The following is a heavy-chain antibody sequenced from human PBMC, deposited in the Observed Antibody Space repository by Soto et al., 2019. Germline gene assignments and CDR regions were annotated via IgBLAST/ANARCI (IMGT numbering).Heavy chain of an antibody. J-gene: IGHJ5*01. D-gene: IGHD3-10*01. Sequence: GXSVKVACKAAGYCFNGYYMRWGRQAPGQGLEWMGWINPNSGGANYAQKFQGWVTMTRDTYFSTVYMEVSRLRSDDTALYFCARGGGSKYYGSGSYDWFDAWGHGTLVTVSS. V-gene: IGHV1-2*04. CDR1: GYCFNGYY. CDR3: ARGGGSKYYGSGSYDWFDA. CDR2: INPNSGGA.